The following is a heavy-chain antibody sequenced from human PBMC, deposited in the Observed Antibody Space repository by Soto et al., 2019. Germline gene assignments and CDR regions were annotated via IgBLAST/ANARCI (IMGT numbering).Heavy chain of an antibody. CDR1: GFTFDTCA. D-gene: IGHD3-9*01. CDR3: AKTSPGITIFWD. J-gene: IGHJ4*02. V-gene: IGHV3-23*01. Sequence: EVQLLESGGGLVQPGGSLRLSCAASGFTFDTCAMTWVRQAPGKGLEWVSSISKSGVTTYYADSVKGRFTISRDNSKNTLYLQVNSLSADDTAVYYCAKTSPGITIFWDWGQGTLVTVSS. CDR2: ISKSGVTT.